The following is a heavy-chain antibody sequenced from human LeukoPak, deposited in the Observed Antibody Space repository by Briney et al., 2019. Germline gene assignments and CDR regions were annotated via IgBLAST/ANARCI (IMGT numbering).Heavy chain of an antibody. D-gene: IGHD3-22*01. V-gene: IGHV1-69*05. J-gene: IGHJ6*03. CDR3: ASSRGLLHYYMDV. CDR1: GGTFLNYA. CDR2: IIPIFGAA. Sequence: SVKVSCKASGGTFLNYAFSWVRQAPGQGLEWMGGIIPIFGAANYTQKFQDRVTITTDESTTTVYMELSSLRSDDTAVYYCASSRGLLHYYMDVWGKGTTVTVSS.